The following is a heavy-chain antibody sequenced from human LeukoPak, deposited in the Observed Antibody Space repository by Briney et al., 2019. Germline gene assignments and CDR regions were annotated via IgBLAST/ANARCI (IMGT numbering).Heavy chain of an antibody. V-gene: IGHV1-8*01. J-gene: IGHJ4*02. CDR2: MNPNSGNT. CDR1: GYIFTSYD. CDR3: ARGPSHSGYVDY. Sequence: ASVKVSCKASGYIFTSYDINWVRQATGQGLEWMGWMNPNSGNTGYAQKFQGRVTMTRNTSISTAYMELSSLRSEDTAVYYCARGPSHSGYVDYWGQGTLVTVSS. D-gene: IGHD1-26*01.